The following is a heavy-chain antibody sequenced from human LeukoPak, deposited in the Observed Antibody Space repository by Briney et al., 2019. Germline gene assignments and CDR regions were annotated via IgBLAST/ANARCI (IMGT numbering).Heavy chain of an antibody. Sequence: SETLSLTCTVSGGSINSYYWSWIRQPPGKGLEWIGCIHHGVSPTYNPSLKSRVTMSVDTSKNQFSLKVNSVTAADTAVYYCTRDILMVGATHYFDYWGQGTLVTVSS. CDR1: GGSINSYY. CDR2: IHHGVSP. V-gene: IGHV4-59*01. D-gene: IGHD1-26*01. CDR3: TRDILMVGATHYFDY. J-gene: IGHJ4*02.